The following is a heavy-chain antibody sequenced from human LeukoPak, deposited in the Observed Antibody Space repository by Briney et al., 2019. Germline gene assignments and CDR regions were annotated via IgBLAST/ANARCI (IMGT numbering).Heavy chain of an antibody. Sequence: SETLSLTCTVSGGSISSYYWSWIRQPPGKGLEWIGYIYYSGSTNYNPSLKSRVTISVDTSKNQFSLKLSSVTAADTAVYYCASGLEWTPYYFDYWGQGTLVTVSS. V-gene: IGHV4-59*01. CDR3: ASGLEWTPYYFDY. D-gene: IGHD1-1*01. J-gene: IGHJ4*02. CDR1: GGSISSYY. CDR2: IYYSGST.